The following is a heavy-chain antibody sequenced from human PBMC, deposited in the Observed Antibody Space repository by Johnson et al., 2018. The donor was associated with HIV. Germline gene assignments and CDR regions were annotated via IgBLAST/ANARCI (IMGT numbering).Heavy chain of an antibody. J-gene: IGHJ3*01. Sequence: VQLVESGGDLVQPGGSLRLSCAASGFTFSNAWMSWVRQAPGKGLEWVGRIKSKTDGGTTDYAAPVKGRFTISRDDSKNTLYLQMNSLKTEDTAVYYCVKDVGDGYNRWGAFELWGQGTMVTVSS. D-gene: IGHD5-24*01. CDR3: VKDVGDGYNRWGAFEL. CDR2: IKSKTDGGTT. V-gene: IGHV3-15*01. CDR1: GFTFSNAW.